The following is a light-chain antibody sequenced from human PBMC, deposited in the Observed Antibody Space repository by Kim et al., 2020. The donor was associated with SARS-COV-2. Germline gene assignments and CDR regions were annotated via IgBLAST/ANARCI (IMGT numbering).Light chain of an antibody. CDR1: SGHSSYV. Sequence: ASVKLTCNLSSGHSSYVIAWHQQQPEKGPRFLMKVNSDGSHSKGDGIPDRFSGSISGAERYLSISSLQSEDEADYYCQTWGTGIVVFGGGTQLTVL. J-gene: IGLJ3*02. CDR3: QTWGTGIVV. V-gene: IGLV4-69*02. CDR2: VNSDGSH.